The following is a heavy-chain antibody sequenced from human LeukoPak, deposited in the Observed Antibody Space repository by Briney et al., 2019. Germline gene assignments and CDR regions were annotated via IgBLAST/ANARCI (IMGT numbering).Heavy chain of an antibody. Sequence: SETLSLTCTVSGGSIISNYWSWIRQSAGTGLELIGRIYGSGITDYNPSLKSRVTMSLDTSRKQFSLRLTSVTAADTAVYYCARLKFYDSTGYSPGYYMDVWGKGTTVSVFS. CDR3: ARLKFYDSTGYSPGYYMDV. CDR1: GGSIISNY. D-gene: IGHD3-22*01. CDR2: IYGSGIT. V-gene: IGHV4-4*07. J-gene: IGHJ6*03.